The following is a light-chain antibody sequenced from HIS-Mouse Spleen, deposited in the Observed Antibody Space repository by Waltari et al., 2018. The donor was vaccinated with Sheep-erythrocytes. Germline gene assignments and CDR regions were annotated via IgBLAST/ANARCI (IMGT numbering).Light chain of an antibody. CDR3: SSYAGSNYWV. J-gene: IGLJ3*02. Sequence: QSALTQPPSASGSPGQSVPIPCTGTSSDVGGYKYVSGYQQHPGKAPTLMFYEVNNRPSWLPDHFSGSKSGSTASLTVSGLQAGDEADYYCSSYAGSNYWVFGGGTKLTVL. V-gene: IGLV2-8*01. CDR1: SSDVGGYKY. CDR2: EVN.